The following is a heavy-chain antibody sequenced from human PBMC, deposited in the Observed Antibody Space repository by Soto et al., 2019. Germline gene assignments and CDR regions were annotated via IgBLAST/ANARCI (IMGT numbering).Heavy chain of an antibody. Sequence: PGGSLRLSCAASGLTFSSYWMHWVRQAPGKGLVWVSRINSDGSSTSYADYVKGRFTISRDNAKNTLYLQMNSLRAEDTAVYYYAREKQQLVPWFDPWGQGTLVTVSS. J-gene: IGHJ5*02. D-gene: IGHD6-13*01. CDR2: INSDGSST. CDR3: AREKQQLVPWFDP. V-gene: IGHV3-74*01. CDR1: GLTFSSYW.